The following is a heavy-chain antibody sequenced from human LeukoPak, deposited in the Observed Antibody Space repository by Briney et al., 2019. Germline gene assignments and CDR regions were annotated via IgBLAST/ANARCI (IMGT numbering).Heavy chain of an antibody. D-gene: IGHD4-17*01. CDR2: MYHSGST. CDR1: GGSISSGGYS. Sequence: SQTLSLTCAVSGGSISSGGYSWSWIRQPPGKGLEWIGYMYHSGSTYHNPSLKSRVTISVDRSKNQFSLELNSVTAADTAVYSCARVAGDSLYGGFDMWGQGTMVTVSS. V-gene: IGHV4-30-2*01. CDR3: ARVAGDSLYGGFDM. J-gene: IGHJ3*02.